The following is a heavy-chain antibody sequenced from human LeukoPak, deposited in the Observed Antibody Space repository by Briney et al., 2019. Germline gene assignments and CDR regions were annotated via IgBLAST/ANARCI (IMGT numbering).Heavy chain of an antibody. CDR3: GRAGDY. CDR1: GFTFINYY. D-gene: IGHD7-27*01. Sequence: GSLRLPCLGSGFTFINYYINWVGQPPGKGLIWISSISRTSRYTVYADSMKGRFTASRDNAKNSVFLQMNSLGAEDTGVYYCGRAGDYWGQGTPVTVSS. CDR2: ISRTSRYT. J-gene: IGHJ4*02. V-gene: IGHV3-21*06.